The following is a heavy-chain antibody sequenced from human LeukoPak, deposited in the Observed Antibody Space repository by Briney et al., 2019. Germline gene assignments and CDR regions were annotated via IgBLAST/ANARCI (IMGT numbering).Heavy chain of an antibody. CDR2: INAGNGKT. Sequence: GASVTVSCTASGYTFTNYAVHWVRQAPGQRLEWMGWINAGNGKTNYSQKFQVRVTLTRDTSASTVYMELSSLRSEDTAVYYCARGYYDLLTGHVVTYYFDYWGQGTLVTVSS. D-gene: IGHD3-9*01. V-gene: IGHV1-3*01. J-gene: IGHJ4*02. CDR1: GYTFTNYA. CDR3: ARGYYDLLTGHVVTYYFDY.